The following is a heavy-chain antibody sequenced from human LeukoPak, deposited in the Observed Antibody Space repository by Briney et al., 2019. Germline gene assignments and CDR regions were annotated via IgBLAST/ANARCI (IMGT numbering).Heavy chain of an antibody. V-gene: IGHV3-48*01. CDR1: GFTFSSYS. CDR2: ISSSSSTI. CDR3: ASHSFLEWLLFDY. D-gene: IGHD3-3*02. Sequence: TGGSLRLSCAASGFTFSSYSMNWVRQAPGKGLEWVSYISSSSSTIYYADSVKGRFTISRDNAKNSLYLQMNSLRAEDTAVYYCASHSFLEWLLFDYWGQGTLVTVSS. J-gene: IGHJ4*02.